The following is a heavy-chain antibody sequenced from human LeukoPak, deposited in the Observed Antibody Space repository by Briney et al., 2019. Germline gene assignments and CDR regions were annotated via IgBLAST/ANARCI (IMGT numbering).Heavy chain of an antibody. CDR2: IKSKTDGGTT. D-gene: IGHD3-16*02. CDR1: GFTFSNAW. V-gene: IGHV3-15*01. CDR3: AKYRRWPYFDY. J-gene: IGHJ4*02. Sequence: PGGSLRLSCAASGFTFSNAWMSWVRQAPGKGLEWVGRIKSKTDGGTTDYAAPVKGRFTISRDDSKNTLYLQMNSLKTEDTAVYYCAKYRRWPYFDYWGQGTLVTVSS.